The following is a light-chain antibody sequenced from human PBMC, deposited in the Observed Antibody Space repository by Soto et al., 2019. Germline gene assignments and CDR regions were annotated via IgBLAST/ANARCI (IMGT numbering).Light chain of an antibody. Sequence: EVVLTQSPGTLSLSPGERATLSCRASQSVSNNYLAWYQQKPGQGPRLLIFGSSDRATGIPDRFSGSGSGTDFTLTISRLEPVDFAVYYCQQYGSPPPYTFGQGTKLEIK. J-gene: IGKJ2*01. CDR1: QSVSNNY. V-gene: IGKV3-20*01. CDR2: GSS. CDR3: QQYGSPPPYT.